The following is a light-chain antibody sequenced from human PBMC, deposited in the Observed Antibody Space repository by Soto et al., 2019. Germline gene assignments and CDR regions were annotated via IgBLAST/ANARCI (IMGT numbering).Light chain of an antibody. CDR3: LQDYNYPWT. Sequence: DIQMTQSPSTLSASVGDRVTITCRASQSTSSWLAWHQQKPGKAPKLLIYKASSLESGVPSRFSGSGSGTDFTLTINSLQPEDFATYFCLQDYNYPWTFGQGTKVDIK. CDR1: QSTSSW. CDR2: KAS. J-gene: IGKJ1*01. V-gene: IGKV1-5*03.